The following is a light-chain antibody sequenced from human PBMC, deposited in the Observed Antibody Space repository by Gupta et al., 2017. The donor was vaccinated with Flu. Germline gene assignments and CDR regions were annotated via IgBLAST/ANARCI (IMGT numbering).Light chain of an antibody. J-gene: IGLJ2*01. Sequence: SDSRNNDVSWYQHVPGTAPRLLVYDKHKRPSGIPDGVSACKSGTSATLGISGRPNGDEADDYCATWEADLKGVFGGGTRLTVL. CDR2: DKH. CDR1: SDSRNND. V-gene: IGLV1-51*01. CDR3: ATWEADLKGV.